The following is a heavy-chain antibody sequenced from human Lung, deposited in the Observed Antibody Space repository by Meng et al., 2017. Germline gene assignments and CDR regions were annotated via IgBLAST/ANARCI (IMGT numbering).Heavy chain of an antibody. Sequence: LPLQKIGPGVVEPSTTLSLTCAIAGDSVSSNSAAWNWIRQSPSRGLEWLGRTYYRSKWYNGYAVSVRSGITINPDTSKNQFSLQLNSVTPEDKAVYYCARSQQWLDSWGQGTLVTVSS. D-gene: IGHD6-19*01. CDR1: GDSVSSNSAA. CDR2: TYYRSKWYN. V-gene: IGHV6-1*01. CDR3: ARSQQWLDS. J-gene: IGHJ4*02.